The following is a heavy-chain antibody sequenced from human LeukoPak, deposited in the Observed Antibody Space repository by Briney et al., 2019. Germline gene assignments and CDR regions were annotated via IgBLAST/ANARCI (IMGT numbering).Heavy chain of an antibody. D-gene: IGHD3-22*01. J-gene: IGHJ4*02. CDR2: IIPIFGTA. CDR1: GGTFSSYA. Sequence: SVKVSCKASGGTFSSYAISWVRQAPGQGLEWMGGIIPIFGTANYAQKFQGRVTITADESTSTAYMELSSLRSEDTAVYYCARVCDSSGYYPVYYFDYWGQGTLVTVSS. V-gene: IGHV1-69*13. CDR3: ARVCDSSGYYPVYYFDY.